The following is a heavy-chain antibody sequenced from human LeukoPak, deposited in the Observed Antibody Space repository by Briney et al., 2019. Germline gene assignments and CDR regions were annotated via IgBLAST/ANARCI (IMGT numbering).Heavy chain of an antibody. J-gene: IGHJ4*02. Sequence: SETLSLTCAVYSDSFSGYSWSWIRQPPGKGLEWIGEITHSGSTKYNPPLKSRVTISVDTLKKQFSLKVSSVTAADTAVYYCARGLTDPCSSATCSSQLDYWGQGTQVTVSS. CDR1: SDSFSGYS. CDR2: ITHSGST. D-gene: IGHD2-2*01. V-gene: IGHV4-34*01. CDR3: ARGLTDPCSSATCSSQLDY.